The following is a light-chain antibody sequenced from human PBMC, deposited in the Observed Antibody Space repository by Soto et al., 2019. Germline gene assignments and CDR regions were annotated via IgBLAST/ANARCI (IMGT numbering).Light chain of an antibody. Sequence: SYELTQPPSVSVSPGQTASITCSGDKLGDKYACWYQQKPGQSPVLVIYQDSKRPSGIPERFSGSNSGNTATLTISGTQAWEEADYYCQAWDSGTLVFGGGTKVTVL. CDR2: QDS. V-gene: IGLV3-1*01. CDR3: QAWDSGTLV. CDR1: KLGDKY. J-gene: IGLJ2*01.